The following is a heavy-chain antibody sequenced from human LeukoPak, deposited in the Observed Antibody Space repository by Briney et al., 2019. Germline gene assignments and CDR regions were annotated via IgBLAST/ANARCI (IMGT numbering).Heavy chain of an antibody. CDR3: ASSRWYRAFDL. Sequence: GESLKISCKGSGYSFTSYWIGWVGQMPGKGREWMGIIYPGGSDTRYSPSFQGQVTISADKSISPAYLQRSRLKASDTAMYYCASSRWYRAFDLWGEGTMVTVSS. J-gene: IGHJ3*01. CDR1: GYSFTSYW. CDR2: IYPGGSDT. V-gene: IGHV5-51*01. D-gene: IGHD6-13*01.